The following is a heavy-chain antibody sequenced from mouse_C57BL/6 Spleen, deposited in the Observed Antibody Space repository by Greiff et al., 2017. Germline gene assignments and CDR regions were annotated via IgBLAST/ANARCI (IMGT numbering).Heavy chain of an antibody. Sequence: VHVKQSGAELVKPGASVKLSCTASGFNITDYYMHWVKQRTEQGLEWIGRIDPADGETKYAPKFQGKATITADTSSNTAYLQLSSLTSENTAVYYCARDYSGRNYACAYWGQGTLVTVSA. CDR3: ARDYSGRNYACAY. CDR2: IDPADGET. CDR1: GFNITDYY. D-gene: IGHD1-1*01. J-gene: IGHJ3*01. V-gene: IGHV14-2*01.